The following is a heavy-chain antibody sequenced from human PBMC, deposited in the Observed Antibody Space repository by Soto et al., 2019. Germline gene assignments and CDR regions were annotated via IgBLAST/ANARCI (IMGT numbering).Heavy chain of an antibody. CDR3: ARRFYSGYDLDY. Sequence: QVQLVESGGGVVQPGRSLRLSCAASGFTFSSYAMNWVRQAPGKGLEWVAVISYDGSNKYYADSVKGRFTISRDNPKNTLYLQMNSLRVEDTAVYYCARRFYSGYDLDYWGQGTLVTVSS. D-gene: IGHD5-12*01. CDR1: GFTFSSYA. V-gene: IGHV3-30-3*01. J-gene: IGHJ4*02. CDR2: ISYDGSNK.